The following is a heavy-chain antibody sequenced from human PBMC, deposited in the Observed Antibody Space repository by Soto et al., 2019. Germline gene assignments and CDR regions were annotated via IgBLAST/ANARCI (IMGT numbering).Heavy chain of an antibody. CDR3: ARELTMVRGPRIGIDY. J-gene: IGHJ4*02. CDR1: GFSFSNYG. D-gene: IGHD3-10*01. V-gene: IGHV3-30*03. CDR2: ISYDGSNK. Sequence: PGGSLRLSCAASGFSFSNYGMHWVRQAPGKGLEWVAVISYDGSNKYYADSVKGRFTISRDNSKNTLYLQMNSLRAEDTAVYYCARELTMVRGPRIGIDYWGQGTLVTVSS.